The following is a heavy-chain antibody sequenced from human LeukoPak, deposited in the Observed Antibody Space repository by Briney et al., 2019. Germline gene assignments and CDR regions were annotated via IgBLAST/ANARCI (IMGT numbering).Heavy chain of an antibody. Sequence: ASVKVSCKASGYTFTGYYMHWVRQVPGQGLEWMGWINPNSGGTNYAQKFQGRVTMTRDTSISTAYMELSRLRSDDTAVYYCARGLYDILTGYESYFDYWGQGTLVTVSS. CDR3: ARGLYDILTGYESYFDY. CDR1: GYTFTGYY. J-gene: IGHJ4*02. V-gene: IGHV1-2*02. CDR2: INPNSGGT. D-gene: IGHD3-9*01.